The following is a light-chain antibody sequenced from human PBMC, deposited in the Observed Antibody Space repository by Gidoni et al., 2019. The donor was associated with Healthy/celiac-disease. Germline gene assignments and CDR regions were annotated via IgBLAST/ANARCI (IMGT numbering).Light chain of an antibody. J-gene: IGKJ4*01. V-gene: IGKV1-39*01. CDR1: QSISSY. CDR2: AAS. CDR3: QQSYSTPT. Sequence: DIQMTQSPSSLSASVGDRVPITCRASQSISSYLNWYQQKPGTAPKLLIYAASSLQSGVPSRFSGIGSGTDFTLTISSLQPEDFATCYCQQSYSTPTFGGGTKVEIK.